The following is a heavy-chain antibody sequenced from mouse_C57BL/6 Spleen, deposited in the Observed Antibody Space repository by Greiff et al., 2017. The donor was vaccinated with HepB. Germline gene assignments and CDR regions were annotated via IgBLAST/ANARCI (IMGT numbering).Heavy chain of an antibody. CDR3: ARSLRYFDY. J-gene: IGHJ2*01. CDR1: GFTFSDYG. Sequence: EVQLKESGGGLVKPGGSLKLSCAASGFTFSDYGMHWVRQAPEKGLEWVAYISSGSSTIYYADTVKGRFTISRDNAKNTLFLQMTSLRSEDTAMYYCARSLRYFDYWGQGTTLTVSS. CDR2: ISSGSSTI. D-gene: IGHD1-1*01. V-gene: IGHV5-17*01.